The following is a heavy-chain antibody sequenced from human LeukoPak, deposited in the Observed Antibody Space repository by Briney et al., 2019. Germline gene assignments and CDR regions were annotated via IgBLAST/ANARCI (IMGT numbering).Heavy chain of an antibody. J-gene: IGHJ6*04. Sequence: SQTLSLTCTVSGGSISSGGYYWSWIRQHPGKGLEWIGYIYYSGSTYYNPSLKSRVTISVDTSKNQFSLKLSSVTAADTAVYYCARDGRLRFLEWSEMGVWGKGTTVTVSS. D-gene: IGHD3-3*01. CDR2: IYYSGST. CDR3: ARDGRLRFLEWSEMGV. CDR1: GGSISSGGYY. V-gene: IGHV4-31*03.